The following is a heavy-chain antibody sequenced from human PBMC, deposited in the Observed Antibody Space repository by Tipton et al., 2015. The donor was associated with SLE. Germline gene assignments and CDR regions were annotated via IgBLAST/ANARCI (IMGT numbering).Heavy chain of an antibody. CDR3: ARDGSSSSYFDY. D-gene: IGHD6-13*01. Sequence: QLVQSGAEVKKPGASVKVSCKASGYTFTSYYMQWVRQAPGQGLEWMGVINPSAGSTSYAQKFQGRVIMTRDTSTRTAYMELSSRRSEDTAVYYCARDGSSSSYFDYWGQGTLVTVSS. J-gene: IGHJ4*02. V-gene: IGHV1-46*01. CDR2: INPSAGST. CDR1: GYTFTSYY.